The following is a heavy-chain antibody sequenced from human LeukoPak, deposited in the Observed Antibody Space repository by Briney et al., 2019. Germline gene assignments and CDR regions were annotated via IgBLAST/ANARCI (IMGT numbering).Heavy chain of an antibody. Sequence: PSETLSLTGAVYGGSFSGYYWRRNRQPPGMGLEWIGEINHSGSTNYNPPLKSRVTTSVDTSKNQFSLKLSSVTAADTAVYYCARGRAIFGVVIIPGVAGAAFDYWGQGTLVTVSS. CDR1: GGSFSGYY. V-gene: IGHV4-34*01. CDR3: ARGRAIFGVVIIPGVAGAAFDY. CDR2: INHSGST. J-gene: IGHJ4*02. D-gene: IGHD3-3*01.